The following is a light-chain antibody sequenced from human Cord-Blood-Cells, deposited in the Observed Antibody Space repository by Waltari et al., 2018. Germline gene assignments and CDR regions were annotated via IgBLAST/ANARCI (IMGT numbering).Light chain of an antibody. CDR2: EVS. V-gene: IGLV2-23*02. Sequence: QSALPQPASVSGSPGPSITISCTGTTSDVGSYNFVSWYQQHPGKAPKLMIYEVSKRPSGVSNRFSGSKSGNTASLTISGLQAEDEADYYCCSYAGSSNWVFGGGTKLTVL. CDR1: TSDVGSYNF. J-gene: IGLJ3*02. CDR3: CSYAGSSNWV.